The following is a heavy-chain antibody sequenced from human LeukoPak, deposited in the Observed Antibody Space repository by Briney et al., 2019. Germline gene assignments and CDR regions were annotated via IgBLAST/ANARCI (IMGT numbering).Heavy chain of an antibody. CDR3: ARGSTWIQLWTTFDY. J-gene: IGHJ4*02. CDR2: IIPIFDTA. Sequence: ASVKVSCKASGGTFSSYAISWVRQAPGQGLEWMGGIIPIFDTANYAQKFQGRVTITADESTSTAYMELSSLRSEDTAVYYCARGSTWIQLWTTFDYWGQGTLVTVSS. D-gene: IGHD5-18*01. V-gene: IGHV1-69*13. CDR1: GGTFSSYA.